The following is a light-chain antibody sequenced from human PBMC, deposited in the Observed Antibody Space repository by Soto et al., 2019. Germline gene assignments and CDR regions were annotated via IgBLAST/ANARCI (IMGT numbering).Light chain of an antibody. J-gene: IGKJ4*01. CDR2: GAS. Sequence: EMVMTQSPATLSVSPGERATLSCRASQSVSSNLAWYQQKPGQAPRLLIYGASTRATGIPARFSGSGSGTDFTLTISRLEPEDFAVYYCQQYGDSVLTFGGGTKVDIK. V-gene: IGKV3-15*01. CDR1: QSVSSN. CDR3: QQYGDSVLT.